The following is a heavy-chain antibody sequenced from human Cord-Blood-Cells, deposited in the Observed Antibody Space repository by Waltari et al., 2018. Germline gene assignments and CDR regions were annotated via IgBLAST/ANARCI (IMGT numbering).Heavy chain of an antibody. CDR1: GGTFSSYA. J-gene: IGHJ3*02. D-gene: IGHD3-10*01. Sequence: QVQLVQSGAEVKKPGSSVKVSCKASGGTFSSYALRWVRQDPGQGLEWMGVILPILGIANYATKCQGRVTITAVKSTSTAYMELGSLRSEDTAVYYCARDYYGSGSYAFDIWGQGTMVTVSS. CDR2: ILPILGIA. CDR3: ARDYYGSGSYAFDI. V-gene: IGHV1-69*10.